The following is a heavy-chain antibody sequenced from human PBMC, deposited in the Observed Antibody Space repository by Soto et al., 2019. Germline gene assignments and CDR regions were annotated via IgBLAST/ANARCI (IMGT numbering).Heavy chain of an antibody. D-gene: IGHD3-3*01. CDR2: IYYSGST. CDR1: GGSISSGDYY. CDR3: ARWWSGSRQGFDP. Sequence: QVQLQESGPGLVKPSQTLSLTCTVSGGSISSGDYYWSWIRQHPGKGLEWIGYIYYSGSTYYNPSLKSRVTRSVDTSKNQCSLQLSSVTAADTAVYYCARWWSGSRQGFDPWGQGTLVTVSS. V-gene: IGHV4-31*03. J-gene: IGHJ5*02.